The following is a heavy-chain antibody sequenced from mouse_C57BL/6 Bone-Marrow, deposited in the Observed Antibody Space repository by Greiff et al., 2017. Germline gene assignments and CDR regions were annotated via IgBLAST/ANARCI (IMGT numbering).Heavy chain of an antibody. Sequence: QVQLQQSGPELVKPGASVKISCKASGYTFTDYYINWVKQRPGQGLEWIGWIFPGSGSTYSNEKFTGKATLTVDKSSSTAYMLLSSLTSEDAAVYCWARPSGGRSGGQLRLPFAYWGQGTLVTVSA. D-gene: IGHD3-2*02. CDR2: IFPGSGST. CDR3: ARPSGGRSGGQLRLPFAY. J-gene: IGHJ3*01. CDR1: GYTFTDYY. V-gene: IGHV1-75*01.